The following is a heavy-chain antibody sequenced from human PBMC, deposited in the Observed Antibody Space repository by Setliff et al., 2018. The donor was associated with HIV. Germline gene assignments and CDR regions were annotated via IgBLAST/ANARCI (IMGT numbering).Heavy chain of an antibody. Sequence: ASVKVSCKVSGYTFTSYGISWVRQAPGQGLEWMGWISAYNGNTNYAQKLQCRVTMTTDTSTSTAYMELRSLRSDDTAVYYCAITHDYGEMGSLYYFDYWGQGTLVTVSS. CDR2: ISAYNGNT. V-gene: IGHV1-18*01. CDR1: GYTFTSYG. J-gene: IGHJ4*02. D-gene: IGHD4-17*01. CDR3: AITHDYGEMGSLYYFDY.